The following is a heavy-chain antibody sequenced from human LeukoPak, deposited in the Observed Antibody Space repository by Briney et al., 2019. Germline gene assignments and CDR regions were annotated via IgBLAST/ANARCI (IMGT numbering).Heavy chain of an antibody. Sequence: GGSLRLSCVASGFSFRNYWMGWVRQAPGKGLAWVANIKQDGSEKYYVDSVKGRFTISRDNAKNSLSLQMNSLRAEDTAVYYCTRRAGHTGDQWGQGTLVTVSS. CDR3: TRRAGHTGDQ. J-gene: IGHJ4*02. CDR2: IKQDGSEK. V-gene: IGHV3-7*01. CDR1: GFSFRNYW. D-gene: IGHD7-27*01.